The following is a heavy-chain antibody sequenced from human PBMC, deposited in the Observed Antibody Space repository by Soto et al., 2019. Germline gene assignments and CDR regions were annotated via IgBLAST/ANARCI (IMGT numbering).Heavy chain of an antibody. CDR2: ISYDGNSK. V-gene: IGHV3-30*03. D-gene: IGHD2-15*01. J-gene: IGHJ6*02. CDR1: GFNFISYG. Sequence: VGSLRLSCAASGFNFISYGIHWVRQAPGKGLEWVAVISYDGNSKYYAHSVKGRFTISRDNSKNTLYLQMNSLRAEDTAVYYCTRDTALRSPNYGMDVWGQGTTVTVSS. CDR3: TRDTALRSPNYGMDV.